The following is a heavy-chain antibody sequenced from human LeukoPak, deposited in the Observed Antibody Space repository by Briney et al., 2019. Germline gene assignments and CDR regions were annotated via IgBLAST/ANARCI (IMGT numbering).Heavy chain of an antibody. Sequence: PGGSLRLSCVASGFTFSSFPMHWVRQAPGKGLVRVAVISNDEKNKYYADSVKGRFTISRDNSKNTLFLQMNSLRAEDTALYYCARASLTEYFYYYYMDVWGKGTTVTVSS. CDR3: ARASLTEYFYYYYMDV. CDR1: GFTFSSFP. J-gene: IGHJ6*03. V-gene: IGHV3-30*01. D-gene: IGHD3-10*01. CDR2: ISNDEKNK.